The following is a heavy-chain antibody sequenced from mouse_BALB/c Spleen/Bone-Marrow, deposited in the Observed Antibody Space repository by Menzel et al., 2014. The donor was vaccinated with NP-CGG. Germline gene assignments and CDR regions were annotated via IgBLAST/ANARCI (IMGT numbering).Heavy chain of an antibody. Sequence: VKLQESGAELVRPGSSVKISCKASGYAFSAYWMNWVKRRPGQGLEWIGQIYPGDGDTNYNGKFKGKATLTADKSSSTAYMQLSSQTSEDSAVYFCTRSTATFDYWGQGTTLTVSS. CDR3: TRSTATFDY. CDR1: GYAFSAYW. J-gene: IGHJ2*01. V-gene: IGHV1-80*01. CDR2: IYPGDGDT. D-gene: IGHD1-2*01.